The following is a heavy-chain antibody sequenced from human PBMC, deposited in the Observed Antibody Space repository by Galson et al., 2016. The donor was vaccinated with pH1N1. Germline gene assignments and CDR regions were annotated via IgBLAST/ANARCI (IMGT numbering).Heavy chain of an antibody. J-gene: IGHJ2*01. D-gene: IGHD3-10*01. CDR3: ARHSGNCTGPKCHKIYWHFDL. V-gene: IGHV5-51*01. Sequence: QSGAEVKKPGESLTISCKGSGYEFRRYVIGWVRQMPGKGLEWMGIIYPGDSETRYSPSFQGQVTISVDKSLNTAYLQLRNLKAADTGIYYCARHSGNCTGPKCHKIYWHFDLWGRGTLVTVSS. CDR1: GYEFRRYV. CDR2: IYPGDSET.